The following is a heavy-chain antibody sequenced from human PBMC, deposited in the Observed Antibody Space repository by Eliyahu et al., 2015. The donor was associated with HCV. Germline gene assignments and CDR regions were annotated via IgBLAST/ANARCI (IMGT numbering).Heavy chain of an antibody. J-gene: IGHJ3*02. CDR1: SST. V-gene: IGHV3-30*04. CDR3: ARGHYSSGRCDVFDI. Sequence: QAQLVESGGGVVQPGTSLRLSCAGASSTMHWVRQPPGKGLDWVSAISXXGRSKYYADXVEGRFTXSRDNSKNTLYLQMSSLRADDTATYYCARGHYSSGRCDVFDIWGQGTMVTVSS. CDR2: ISXXGRSK. D-gene: IGHD6-19*01.